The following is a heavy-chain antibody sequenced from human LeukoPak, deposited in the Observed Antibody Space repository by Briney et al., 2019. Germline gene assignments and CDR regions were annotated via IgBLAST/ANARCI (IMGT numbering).Heavy chain of an antibody. CDR1: GYTFTGYY. J-gene: IGHJ5*02. D-gene: IGHD6-25*01. CDR2: INPNSGGT. V-gene: IGHV1-2*02. CDR3: ARAAAHSGDWFDP. Sequence: GASVKVSCKASGYTFTGYYMHWVRQAPGHGLEWMGWINPNSGGTNYAQKFQGKVTMTRDTSISTAYMELSRLRSDDTAVYYCARAAAHSGDWFDPWGQGTLVTVSS.